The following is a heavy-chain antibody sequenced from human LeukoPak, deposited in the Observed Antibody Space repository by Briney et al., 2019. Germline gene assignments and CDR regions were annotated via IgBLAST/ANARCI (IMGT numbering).Heavy chain of an antibody. V-gene: IGHV3-33*01. D-gene: IGHD3-10*01. J-gene: IGHJ4*02. Sequence: GGSLRLSCAASGFTFSSYGMHWVRQAPGKGLEWVAVIWYDGSNKYYADSVKGRFTISRDNSKNTLYLQMNSLRAEDTAVYYCARVPLWFGKTIFDYWGQGTLVTVSS. CDR3: ARVPLWFGKTIFDY. CDR2: IWYDGSNK. CDR1: GFTFSSYG.